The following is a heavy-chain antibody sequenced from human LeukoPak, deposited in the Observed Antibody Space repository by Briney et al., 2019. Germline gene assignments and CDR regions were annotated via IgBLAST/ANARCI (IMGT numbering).Heavy chain of an antibody. J-gene: IGHJ5*02. CDR3: AKNPTQLVVPAAMVWFDP. CDR1: GFTFSSYA. D-gene: IGHD2-2*01. Sequence: GGSLRLSCAASGFTFSSYAMSWVRQAPGKGLEWVSAISGSGGSTYYADSVKGRFTISRDNSKNTLYLQMNSLRAEDTAVYYCAKNPTQLVVPAAMVWFDPWGQGTLVTVSS. CDR2: ISGSGGST. V-gene: IGHV3-23*01.